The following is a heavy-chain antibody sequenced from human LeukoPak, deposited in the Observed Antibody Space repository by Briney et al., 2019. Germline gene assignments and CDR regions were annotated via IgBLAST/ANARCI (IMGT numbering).Heavy chain of an antibody. CDR2: INPNSGGT. CDR3: ARDRDY. Sequence: ASVKVSCKASGYTFTGYYMHWVRQAPGQGLEWMGWINPNSGGTNYAQKFQGRVTMTRDTSTSTAYMELRSLRSDNTAVYYCARDRDYWGQGTLVTVSS. J-gene: IGHJ4*02. CDR1: GYTFTGYY. V-gene: IGHV1-2*02.